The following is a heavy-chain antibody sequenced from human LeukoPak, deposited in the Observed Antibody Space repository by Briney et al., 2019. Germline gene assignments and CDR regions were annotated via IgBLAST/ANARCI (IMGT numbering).Heavy chain of an antibody. J-gene: IGHJ1*01. Sequence: GGSLRLSCAASGFTLSSYAMHWVRQAPGQGLEWVAVISYDGSNKYYADSVKGRFTISRDNSKNTLYLQMNSLRAEDTAVYYCARSSSSWYMGYFQQWGQGTLVTVSS. D-gene: IGHD6-13*01. CDR2: ISYDGSNK. V-gene: IGHV3-30*04. CDR1: GFTLSSYA. CDR3: ARSSSSWYMGYFQQ.